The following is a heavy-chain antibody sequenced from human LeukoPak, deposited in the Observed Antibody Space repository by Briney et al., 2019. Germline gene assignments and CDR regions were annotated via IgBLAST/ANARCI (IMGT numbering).Heavy chain of an antibody. D-gene: IGHD3-10*01. CDR1: GNTFTCYG. Sequence: GGSVNDSFKASGNTFTCYGCSWVRQARAQGLEWMGCISACNGNTNYAQKLHGRVTITTHRYTSTADMELSDLTYDHTPVYYFAVGFGEWARFDYWGQGTLVTVSS. CDR2: ISACNGNT. CDR3: AVGFGEWARFDY. J-gene: IGHJ4*02. V-gene: IGHV1-18*01.